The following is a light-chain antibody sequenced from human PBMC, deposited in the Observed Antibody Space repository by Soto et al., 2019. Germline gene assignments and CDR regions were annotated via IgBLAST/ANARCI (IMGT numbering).Light chain of an antibody. CDR1: QSLVHSDGYTY. V-gene: IGKV2-24*01. J-gene: IGKJ2*01. CDR3: MQGTQFPPYT. Sequence: IVMTQTPLSSPVTLGQPASISCRSSQSLVHSDGYTYLSWYQLKPGQPPRLLIYRVSNRFSGXPXRXXGSGAGTDFTLRISRVESEDVGVYFCMQGTQFPPYTFGRGTKLEI. CDR2: RVS.